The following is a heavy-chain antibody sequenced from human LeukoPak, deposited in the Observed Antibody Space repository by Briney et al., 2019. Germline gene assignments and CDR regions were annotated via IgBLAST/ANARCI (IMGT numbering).Heavy chain of an antibody. V-gene: IGHV3-30*18. CDR2: ISNDGRDK. J-gene: IGHJ4*02. CDR3: AKDLKIAAADYYFDY. CDR1: GFTFSSYG. D-gene: IGHD6-13*01. Sequence: PGGSLRLSCAASGFTFSSYGMHWVRQAPGKGLEWVAVISNDGRDKKSADSVKGRLTISRDNSKNTLYLQMNSLRAGDTAVYYCAKDLKIAAADYYFDYWGQGTLVTVSS.